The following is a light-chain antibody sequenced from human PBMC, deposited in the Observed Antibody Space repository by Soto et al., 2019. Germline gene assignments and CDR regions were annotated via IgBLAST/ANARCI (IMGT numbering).Light chain of an antibody. CDR1: SSNIRSNT. V-gene: IGLV1-44*01. Sequence: QSVLTQPPSASGPPGQRVTISCSGSSSNIRSNTVNWYQQLPGTAPKLLIYSNNQRPSGVPDRFSGSKSGTSASLAISGLQSEDEADYYCAAWDDSLNGWVFGGGTKLTVL. J-gene: IGLJ3*02. CDR3: AAWDDSLNGWV. CDR2: SNN.